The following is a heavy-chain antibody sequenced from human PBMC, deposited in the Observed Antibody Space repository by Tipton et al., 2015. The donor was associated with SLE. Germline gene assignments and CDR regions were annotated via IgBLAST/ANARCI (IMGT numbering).Heavy chain of an antibody. Sequence: LRLSCAVSGYSISSGYYWSWIRQPPGKGLEWIGYIYYSGSTNYNPSLKSRVTISVDTSKNQFSLKLSSVTAADTAVYYCARGYSGTYYGLDYWGQGALVTVSS. V-gene: IGHV4-61*01. CDR3: ARGYSGTYYGLDY. J-gene: IGHJ4*02. CDR2: IYYSGST. D-gene: IGHD1-26*01. CDR1: GYSISSGYY.